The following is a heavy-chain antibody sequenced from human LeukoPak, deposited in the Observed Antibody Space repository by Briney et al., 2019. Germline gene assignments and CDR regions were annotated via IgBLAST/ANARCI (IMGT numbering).Heavy chain of an antibody. CDR1: GYTFTSYD. CDR3: ARWGYCSSTSCPWGYYYYGMDV. D-gene: IGHD2-2*01. CDR2: VNPNSGNT. V-gene: IGHV1-8*01. J-gene: IGHJ6*02. Sequence: ASVKVSCKASGYTFTSYDINWVRQATGQGLEWMGWVNPNSGNTGYAQKFQGRVTMTRNTSISTAYMELSSLRSEDTAVYYCARWGYCSSTSCPWGYYYYGMDVWGQGTTVTVSS.